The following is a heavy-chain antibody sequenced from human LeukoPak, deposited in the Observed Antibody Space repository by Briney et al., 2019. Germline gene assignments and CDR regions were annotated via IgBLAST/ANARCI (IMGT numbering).Heavy chain of an antibody. V-gene: IGHV1-18*01. Sequence: ASVKVSCKASGYTFTSYGISWLRQAPGQGLEWMGWISAYNGNTNYAQKLQGRVTMTTDTSTSTAYMELRSLRSDDTAVYYCARDRLDSSSWYRNFDYWGQGTLVTVSS. CDR3: ARDRLDSSSWYRNFDY. CDR1: GYTFTSYG. J-gene: IGHJ4*02. D-gene: IGHD6-13*01. CDR2: ISAYNGNT.